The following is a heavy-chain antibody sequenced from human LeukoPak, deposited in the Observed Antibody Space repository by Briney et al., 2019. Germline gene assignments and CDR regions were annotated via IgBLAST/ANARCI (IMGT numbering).Heavy chain of an antibody. CDR1: GGSIGSNY. CDR3: ARDLGNRLRSGELSFNFDY. CDR2: IYYTGTI. D-gene: IGHD3-16*02. Sequence: SETLSLTCTIPGGSIGSNYWSWIRQPPGKGLEWIGFIYYTGTISYNPSLKSRVKISVDTSKNEFSLDLSSVTAADTAVYYCARDLGNRLRSGELSFNFDYWGQGTLVTVSS. J-gene: IGHJ4*02. V-gene: IGHV4-59*01.